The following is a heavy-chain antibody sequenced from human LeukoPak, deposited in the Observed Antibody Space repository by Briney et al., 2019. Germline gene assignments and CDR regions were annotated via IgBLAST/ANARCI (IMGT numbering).Heavy chain of an antibody. CDR2: MCGTAGCT. CDR1: GFTFSTYW. J-gene: IGHJ5*01. D-gene: IGHD3-22*01. CDR3: AKDRPNFHENSGHYYRRDGDS. Sequence: PGGSLRLSCTASGFTFSTYWMHWVRQAPGKGLEWVASMCGTAGCTFYPDSVKGRFTISRDNSKNVLYLRMNSLTAEDTAIYYCAKDRPNFHENSGHYYRRDGDSWGQGTLVTVSS. V-gene: IGHV3-23*01.